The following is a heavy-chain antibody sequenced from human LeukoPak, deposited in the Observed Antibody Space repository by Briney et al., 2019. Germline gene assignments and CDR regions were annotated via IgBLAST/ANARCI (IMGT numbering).Heavy chain of an antibody. J-gene: IGHJ4*02. CDR3: ARDRFGGSFDY. CDR2: ISYDGSNK. V-gene: IGHV3-30-3*01. Sequence: GGSLRLSCAGSGFTFSNSWMGWVRQAPGKGLEWVAVISYDGSNKYYADSVKGRFTTSRDNAKNSLYLQMNSLRAEDTAVYYCARDRFGGSFDYWGQGTLVTVSS. D-gene: IGHD1-26*01. CDR1: GFTFSNSW.